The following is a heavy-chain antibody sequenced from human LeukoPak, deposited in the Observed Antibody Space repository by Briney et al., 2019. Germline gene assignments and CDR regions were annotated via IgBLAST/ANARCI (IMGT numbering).Heavy chain of an antibody. CDR1: GFTFGDYA. D-gene: IGHD2-21*01. Sequence: HPGGSLRLSCTASGFTFGDYAMSWVRQAPGKGLEWVGFIRSKAYGGTTEYAASVKGRFTISRDDSKSIAYLQMSSLKTEDTAVYYCTGDYGGKGGFDYWGQGTLVTVSS. CDR2: IRSKAYGGTT. J-gene: IGHJ4*02. CDR3: TGDYGGKGGFDY. V-gene: IGHV3-49*04.